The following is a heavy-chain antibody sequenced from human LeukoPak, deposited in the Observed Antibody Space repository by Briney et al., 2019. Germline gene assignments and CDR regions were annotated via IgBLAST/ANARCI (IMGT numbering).Heavy chain of an antibody. V-gene: IGHV3-48*03. CDR3: ARGRGGLGYCSSTSCNVPDY. CDR1: GFTFSSYE. Sequence: GGSLRLSCAASGFTFSSYEMNWVRQAPGKGLEWVSYISSSGTSIYYADSVKGRFTISRDNAKNSLYLQMNSLRAEDTAVYYCARGRGGLGYCSSTSCNVPDYWGQGTLVTVSS. J-gene: IGHJ4*02. D-gene: IGHD2-2*01. CDR2: ISSSGTSI.